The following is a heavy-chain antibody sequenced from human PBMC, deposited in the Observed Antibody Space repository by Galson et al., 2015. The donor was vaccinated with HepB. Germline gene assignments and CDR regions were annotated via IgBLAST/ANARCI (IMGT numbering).Heavy chain of an antibody. Sequence: SVKVSCKVSGYILTELSMHWVRQAPGKGLEWMGGFDPEDDEIMHAQRLQGRLTMTEDTYTDTAYMELSSLRSEDTAIYYCAKGGHKSCFDYWGQGTLVTVSS. CDR3: AKGGHKSCFDY. V-gene: IGHV1-24*01. D-gene: IGHD2-21*01. CDR2: FDPEDDEI. CDR1: GYILTELS. J-gene: IGHJ4*02.